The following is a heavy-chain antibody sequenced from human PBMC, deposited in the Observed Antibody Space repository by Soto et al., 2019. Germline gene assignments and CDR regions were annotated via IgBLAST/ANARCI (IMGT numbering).Heavy chain of an antibody. CDR2: VDWDDDK. J-gene: IGHJ4*02. CDR3: ARTPLTTGWSVDY. D-gene: IGHD6-19*01. Sequence: SGPTLVNPTQTLTLTCTFSGFSLSTNGMFVSWIRQPPGKALEWLALVDWDDDKFYSISLRTRLTISRDTSKNQVVLTMTDMDPVDTATYYCARTPLTTGWSVDYWGQGTLVTVSS. CDR1: GFSLSTNGMF. V-gene: IGHV2-70*01.